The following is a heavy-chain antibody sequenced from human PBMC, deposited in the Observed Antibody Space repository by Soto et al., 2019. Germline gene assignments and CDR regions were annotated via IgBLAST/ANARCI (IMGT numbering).Heavy chain of an antibody. V-gene: IGHV4-31*03. CDR3: AGDYYDSSGSGY. Sequence: TLSLTCTVSGGSISSGGYYWSWIRQHPGKGLEWIGYIYYSGSTYYNPSLKSRVTISVDTSKNQFSLKLSSVTAADTAVYYCAGDYYDSSGSGYWGQGTLVTVSS. D-gene: IGHD3-22*01. CDR1: GGSISSGGYY. J-gene: IGHJ4*02. CDR2: IYYSGST.